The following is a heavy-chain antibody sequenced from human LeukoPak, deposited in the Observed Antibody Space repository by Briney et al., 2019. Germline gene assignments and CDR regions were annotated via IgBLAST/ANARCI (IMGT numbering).Heavy chain of an antibody. V-gene: IGHV4-34*01. D-gene: IGHD2-8*01. Sequence: PSETLSLTCAVYGGSFSGYCWSWIRQPPGKGLEWIGEINHSGSTNYNPSLKSRVTISVDTSKNQFSLKLSSVTAADTAVYYCARGRGVLMVYAITGQSPFDYWGQGTLVTVSS. CDR1: GGSFSGYC. CDR2: INHSGST. J-gene: IGHJ4*02. CDR3: ARGRGVLMVYAITGQSPFDY.